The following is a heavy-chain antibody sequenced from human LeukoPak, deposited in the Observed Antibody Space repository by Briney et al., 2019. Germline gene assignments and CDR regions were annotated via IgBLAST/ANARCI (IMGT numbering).Heavy chain of an antibody. Sequence: ASVKVSCKASGYTFICYYMHWVRQAPGQGLEWMGWINPNSGGTNYAQKFQGRVIMTRDTSISTAYMELSRLTSDDTAVYYCARNNRPHVDAFDIWGQGTMVTVSS. J-gene: IGHJ3*02. CDR2: INPNSGGT. CDR3: ARNNRPHVDAFDI. CDR1: GYTFICYY. D-gene: IGHD2/OR15-2a*01. V-gene: IGHV1-2*02.